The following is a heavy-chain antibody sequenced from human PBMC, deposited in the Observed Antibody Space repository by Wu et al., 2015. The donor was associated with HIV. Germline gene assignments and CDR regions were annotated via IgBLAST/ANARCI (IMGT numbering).Heavy chain of an antibody. D-gene: IGHD3-10*01. CDR2: MNPNSGNT. Sequence: QVQLVQSGAEVKKPGASVKVSCKASGYTFTSYDINWVRQATGQGLEWMGWMNPNSGNTGYAQKFQGRVTMTRNTSISTAYMELSSLRSEDTAVYYCARDKLLWFGELSHNWFDPVGPGNPGPPSP. J-gene: IGHJ5*02. CDR1: GYTFTSYD. V-gene: IGHV1-8*01. CDR3: ARDKLLWFGELSHNWFDP.